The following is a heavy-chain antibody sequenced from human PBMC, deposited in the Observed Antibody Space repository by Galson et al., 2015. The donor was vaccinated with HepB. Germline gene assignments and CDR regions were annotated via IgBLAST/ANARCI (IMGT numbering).Heavy chain of an antibody. CDR1: GFTFRSYA. Sequence: SLRLSCAASGFTFRSYAMSWVRQAPGKGLEWVSAISGSGGSTSHADSVKGRFTISRDNSKNTLYLQMNSLRAEGTAVYYCVLTYTSGFFWFDPWGQGTLVTASS. CDR2: ISGSGGST. V-gene: IGHV3-23*01. D-gene: IGHD5-12*01. J-gene: IGHJ5*02. CDR3: VLTYTSGFFWFDP.